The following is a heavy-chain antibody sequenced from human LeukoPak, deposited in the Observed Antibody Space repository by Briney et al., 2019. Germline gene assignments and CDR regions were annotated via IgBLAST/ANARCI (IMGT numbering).Heavy chain of an antibody. J-gene: IGHJ4*02. Sequence: GESLKISCAASGFNFNIYSMNWVRQAPGKGLEWISYLSRSTTIIYYADSVKGRFTISRDNAKSSLYLQMNSLRAEDTAMYYCARSGWYDDFDYLGQGTLVTVSS. CDR2: LSRSTTII. V-gene: IGHV3-48*01. D-gene: IGHD6-19*01. CDR1: GFNFNIYS. CDR3: ARSGWYDDFDY.